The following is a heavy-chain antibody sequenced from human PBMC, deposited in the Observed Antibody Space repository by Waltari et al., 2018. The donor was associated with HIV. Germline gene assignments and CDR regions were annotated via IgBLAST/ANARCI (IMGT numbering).Heavy chain of an antibody. CDR2: INTKTGNP. D-gene: IGHD3-10*01. V-gene: IGHV7-4-1*02. J-gene: IGHJ4*02. CDR1: GYTPTNYP. CDR3: ARGPGRSLDY. Sequence: QVQLEQSGSELKKPGASVKVSCKASGYTPTNYPLNWVRQAPGQGLEWVGWINTKTGNPTYAQGFTGRFVFSLDTSVSTAYLQISSLKPEDTAVYFCARGPGRSLDYWGQGTLVTVSS.